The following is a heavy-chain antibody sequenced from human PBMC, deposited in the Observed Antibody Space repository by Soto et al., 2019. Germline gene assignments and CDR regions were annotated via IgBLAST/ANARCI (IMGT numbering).Heavy chain of an antibody. CDR1: GYTFTSYA. Sequence: ASVKVSCKASGYTFTSYAMHWVRQAPGQRLEWMGWISAYNGNTNYAQKLQGRVTMTTDTSTSTAYMELRSLRSDDTAVYYCARSPNIVVVVAATPDAFDIWGQGTMVTVSS. CDR2: ISAYNGNT. CDR3: ARSPNIVVVVAATPDAFDI. J-gene: IGHJ3*02. D-gene: IGHD2-15*01. V-gene: IGHV1-18*01.